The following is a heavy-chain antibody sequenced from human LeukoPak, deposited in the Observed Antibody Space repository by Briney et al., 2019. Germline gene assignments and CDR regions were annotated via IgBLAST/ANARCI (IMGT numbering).Heavy chain of an antibody. CDR3: ARFWNGSFGPEYFQH. V-gene: IGHV4-59*08. CDR1: GGSLSSYY. D-gene: IGHD3-3*01. J-gene: IGHJ1*01. Sequence: SETLSLTCTVYGGSLSSYYWSWIRQPPGEGLEWVGYTYYSGSPNYTPSLQSRFTISVDTSKNQFSLKLSSVTAADTAVYYCARFWNGSFGPEYFQHWGQGTLVTVSS. CDR2: TYYSGSP.